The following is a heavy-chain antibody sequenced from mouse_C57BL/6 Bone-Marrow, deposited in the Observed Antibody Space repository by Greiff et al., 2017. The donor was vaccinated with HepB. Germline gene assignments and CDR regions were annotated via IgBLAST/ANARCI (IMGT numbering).Heavy chain of an antibody. V-gene: IGHV1-26*01. J-gene: IGHJ3*01. CDR2: INPNNGGT. Sequence: VQLQQSGPELVKPGASVKISCKASGYTFTDYYMNWVKQSHGKSLEWIGDINPNNGGTSYNQKFKGKATLTVDKSSSTAYMELRSLTSEDSAVYYCARRAIYDGYYGAYWGQGTLVTVSA. CDR3: ARRAIYDGYYGAY. D-gene: IGHD2-3*01. CDR1: GYTFTDYY.